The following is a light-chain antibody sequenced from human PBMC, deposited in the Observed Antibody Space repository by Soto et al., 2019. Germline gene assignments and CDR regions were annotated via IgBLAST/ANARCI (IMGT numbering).Light chain of an antibody. Sequence: DIVLTQYPATLSLSPGERATLSCRASQSVTTHLAWYQHIRGQAPRLVIYDASTTATGIPPRLIGSGSGTGLTLTIRRLVPGYSDIYYCHTRSRWPQTFGQGTTVEIK. CDR3: HTRSRWPQT. J-gene: IGKJ1*01. CDR2: DAS. V-gene: IGKV3-11*01. CDR1: QSVTTH.